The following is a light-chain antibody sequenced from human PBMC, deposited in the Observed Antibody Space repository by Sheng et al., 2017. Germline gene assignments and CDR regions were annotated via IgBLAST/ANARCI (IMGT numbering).Light chain of an antibody. CDR3: QHYNNWPYT. CDR1: QSVSSN. CDR2: GAS. V-gene: IGKV3-15*01. J-gene: IGKJ2*01. Sequence: EIVMTQSPAILSMSPGERATLSCRASQSVSSNLAWYQQKPGQTPRLLIQGASTRATGIPARFSGSGSGTEFTLTISSLQSEDFAVYYCQHYNNWPYTFGQGTKLEIK.